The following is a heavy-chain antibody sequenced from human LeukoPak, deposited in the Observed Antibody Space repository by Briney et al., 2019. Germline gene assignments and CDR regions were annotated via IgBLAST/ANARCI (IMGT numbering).Heavy chain of an antibody. CDR2: ISANGSNI. V-gene: IGHV3-48*01. D-gene: IGHD2-15*01. Sequence: PGGSLRLSCAASGFPLSSYSINWFRQAPGKGLEWVAYISANGSNIYYVDSVKGRFTVSRDNPKSSLFLQMNSPRAEDTAVYYCARVKGSYFDYWGQGALVTVSS. J-gene: IGHJ4*02. CDR1: GFPLSSYS. CDR3: ARVKGSYFDY.